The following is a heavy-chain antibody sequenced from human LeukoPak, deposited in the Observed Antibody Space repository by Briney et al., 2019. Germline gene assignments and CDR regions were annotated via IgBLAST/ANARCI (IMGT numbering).Heavy chain of an antibody. V-gene: IGHV1-2*02. CDR2: IYPKSGGT. CDR3: ARVSTSGYRDWLDP. J-gene: IGHJ5*02. CDR1: GYTFADYY. Sequence: ASVKISCKTSGYTFADYYIHWVRQAPGQGLEWMGWIYPKSGGTNSAQKFQGRVTMTRDTSISTAYMELSRLRFDDTAVYYCARVSTSGYRDWLDPWGQGTLVTVSS. D-gene: IGHD3-9*01.